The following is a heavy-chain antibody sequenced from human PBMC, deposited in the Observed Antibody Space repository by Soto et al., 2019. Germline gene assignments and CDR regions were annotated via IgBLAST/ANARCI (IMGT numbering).Heavy chain of an antibody. V-gene: IGHV4-4*02. CDR2: IYHSGST. CDR3: ARERIAAAGPRPFDY. D-gene: IGHD6-13*01. CDR1: GGSISSSNW. Sequence: SETLSLTCAVSGGSISSSNWWSWVRQPPGKGLEWIGEIYHSGSTNYNPSLKSRVTISVDKSKNQFSLKLSSVTAADTAVYYCARERIAAAGPRPFDYWGQGTLVTVSS. J-gene: IGHJ4*02.